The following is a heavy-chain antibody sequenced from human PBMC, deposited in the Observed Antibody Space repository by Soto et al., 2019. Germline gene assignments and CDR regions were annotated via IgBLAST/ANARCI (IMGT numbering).Heavy chain of an antibody. Sequence: QITLKESGPTLVKPTQTLTLTCTFSGFSLSTSGVGVGWIRQSPGKSLEWLALFYWDDDTRYNPSLKNRLTHPRDTSKTQVVLTLPNMDPVDTATLSCASRWLADYFDYWGQGTLVTVSS. V-gene: IGHV2-5*02. CDR1: GFSLSTSGVG. CDR3: ASRWLADYFDY. D-gene: IGHD5-12*01. CDR2: FYWDDDT. J-gene: IGHJ4*02.